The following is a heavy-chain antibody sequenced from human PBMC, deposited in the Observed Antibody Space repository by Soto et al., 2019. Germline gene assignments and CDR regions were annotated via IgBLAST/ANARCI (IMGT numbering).Heavy chain of an antibody. CDR3: AREKYGYCTNGVCWSPYYYYYGMDV. V-gene: IGHV3-21*01. D-gene: IGHD2-8*01. J-gene: IGHJ6*02. CDR2: ISSSSSYI. Sequence: GGPLRLSCAASGFTFSSYSVNWVRQAPGKGLEWVSSISSSSSYIYYADSVKGRFTISRDNAKNSLYLQMNSLRAEDTAVYYCAREKYGYCTNGVCWSPYYYYYGMDVWGQGTTVTVSS. CDR1: GFTFSSYS.